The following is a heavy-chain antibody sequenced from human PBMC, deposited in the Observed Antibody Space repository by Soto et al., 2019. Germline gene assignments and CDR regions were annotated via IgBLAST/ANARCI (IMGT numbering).Heavy chain of an antibody. CDR1: GFSFSTSGVG. D-gene: IGHD3-10*01. V-gene: IGHV2-5*01. J-gene: IGHJ5*02. Sequence: QITLKESGPTLVKPIQTLTLTCTFSGFSFSTSGVGVGWIRQPPGKALEWLALIYWNDDKRYSPSLKSRLTITKDTSKNQVVLTMTNMDPVDTATYYCVSGSFPNWFDPWGQGTLVTVSS. CDR3: VSGSFPNWFDP. CDR2: IYWNDDK.